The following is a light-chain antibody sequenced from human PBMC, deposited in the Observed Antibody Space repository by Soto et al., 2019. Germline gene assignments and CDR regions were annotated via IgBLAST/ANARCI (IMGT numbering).Light chain of an antibody. CDR2: DAS. V-gene: IGKV1-5*01. CDR1: QSISSW. CDR3: QQYNSYPWT. J-gene: IGKJ1*01. Sequence: DIQRTPSPSTLSASVGGRVTITCRASQSISSWLAWYQQKPGKAPKLLIYDASNLESGVPSRFSGSGSGTEFTLTISSLQPDDFATYYCQQYNSYPWTFGQGTKVDIK.